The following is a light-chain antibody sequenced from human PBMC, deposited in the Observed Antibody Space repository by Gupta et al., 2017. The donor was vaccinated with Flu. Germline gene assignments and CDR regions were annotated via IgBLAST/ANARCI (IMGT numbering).Light chain of an antibody. CDR1: SSDVGHYNR. CDR2: EVS. V-gene: IGLV2-18*02. Sequence: QSALTQPPSVSGSPGQSVPISCTGTSSDVGHYNRVSWYQQSPGTAPKLMIYEVSNRPSGVPDRFSGSKSGNTASLTISGLQAEDEADFYCSSYTTSSTYVFGTGTKVTVL. CDR3: SSYTTSSTYV. J-gene: IGLJ1*01.